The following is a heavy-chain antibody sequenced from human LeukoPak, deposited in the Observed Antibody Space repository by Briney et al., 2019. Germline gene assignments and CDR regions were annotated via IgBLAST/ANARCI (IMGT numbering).Heavy chain of an antibody. V-gene: IGHV4-39*07. CDR2: IYYGGST. J-gene: IGHJ4*02. CDR3: ARDGGRLGATFN. Sequence: SETLSLTCTVSGGSISSSTYYWGWIRQPPGKGLEWFGSIYYGGSTYYNPSLKSRVTISVDTSKNQFSLKLSSVTAADTAVYYCARDGGRLGATFNWGQGTLVTVSS. CDR1: GGSISSSTYY. D-gene: IGHD1-26*01.